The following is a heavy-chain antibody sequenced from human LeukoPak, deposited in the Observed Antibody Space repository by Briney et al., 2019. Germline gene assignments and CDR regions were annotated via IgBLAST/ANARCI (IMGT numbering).Heavy chain of an antibody. CDR1: GFTFSSYG. CDR3: ASVPGGDYYFDY. V-gene: IGHV3-33*01. J-gene: IGHJ4*02. Sequence: PGGSVRLSCAASGFTFSSYGMHWVRQAPGKGLEWVAVIWYDGSNKYYADSVKGRFTISRDNSKNTLYLQMNSLRAEDTAVYYCASVPGGDYYFDYWGQGTLVTVSS. CDR2: IWYDGSNK. D-gene: IGHD2-21*02.